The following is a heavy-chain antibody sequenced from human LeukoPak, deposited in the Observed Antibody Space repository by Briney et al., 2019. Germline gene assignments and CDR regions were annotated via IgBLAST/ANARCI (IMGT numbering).Heavy chain of an antibody. CDR2: IYNRGST. CDR1: GGSISASSYN. D-gene: IGHD2-15*01. V-gene: IGHV4-39*01. Sequence: SETLSLTCTVSGGSISASSYNWGWIRQPPGKGLEWIGSIYNRGSTYYNPSLKSRVTLSVDTSKNQLSLRLSSVTAADTAEYYCAGHKGYCSGGGCSDFDYWGQGTLVTVSS. J-gene: IGHJ4*02. CDR3: AGHKGYCSGGGCSDFDY.